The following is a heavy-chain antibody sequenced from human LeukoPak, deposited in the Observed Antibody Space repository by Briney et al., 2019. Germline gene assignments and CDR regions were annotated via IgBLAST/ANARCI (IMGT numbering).Heavy chain of an antibody. V-gene: IGHV3-21*01. J-gene: IGHJ4*01. CDR3: AREALVGYYDSIGYVFDY. Sequence: GGSLRLSCEASGFTFRNYAMTWARQAPGKGLEWVSSISSSSTYIYYEDSVKGRFTISRDNAKSSLYLQMNSLRAEDTAVYYCAREALVGYYDSIGYVFDYWGHGTLVTVSS. CDR1: GFTFRNYA. D-gene: IGHD3-22*01. CDR2: ISSSSTYI.